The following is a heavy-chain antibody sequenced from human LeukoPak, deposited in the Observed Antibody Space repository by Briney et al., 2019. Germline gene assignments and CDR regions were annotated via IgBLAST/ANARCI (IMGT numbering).Heavy chain of an antibody. CDR2: IFPIFGTS. Sequence: SSVKVSCKASGDTLSSHAISWVRQAPGQGLEWMGGIFPIFGTSNYAQRFQGRVTITADESTSTAYMELRSLRSEDTAVYYCARADVYDIWTGYRGWFDPWGQGALVTVSS. D-gene: IGHD3-9*01. CDR3: ARADVYDIWTGYRGWFDP. V-gene: IGHV1-69*01. CDR1: GDTLSSHA. J-gene: IGHJ5*02.